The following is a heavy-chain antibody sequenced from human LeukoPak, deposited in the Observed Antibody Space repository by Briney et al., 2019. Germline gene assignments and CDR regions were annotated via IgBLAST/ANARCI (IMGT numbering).Heavy chain of an antibody. CDR1: GFTFSSYG. CDR2: ICYEGSNK. Sequence: GGSLRLSCAASGFTFSSYGMHWVRQAPGKGLEWVAVICYEGSNKYYADSVKGRFTISRDNSKNTLYLQMNSLRAEDTAVYYCARDMLRGGMDIVVVPAADYYGMDVWGQGTTVTVSS. D-gene: IGHD2-2*03. V-gene: IGHV3-33*01. J-gene: IGHJ6*02. CDR3: ARDMLRGGMDIVVVPAADYYGMDV.